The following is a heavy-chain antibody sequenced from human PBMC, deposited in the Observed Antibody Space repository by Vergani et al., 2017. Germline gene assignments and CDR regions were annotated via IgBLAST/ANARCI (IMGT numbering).Heavy chain of an antibody. J-gene: IGHJ4*02. CDR3: TTDRRFLEWLSV. CDR2: IKSKTDGGTT. V-gene: IGHV3-15*07. Sequence: EVQLVESGGGLVQPGRSLRLSCAASGFTFSNAWMNWVRQAPGKGLEWVGRIKSKTDGGTTDYAAPVKGRFTISRDDSKNTLYLQMNSLKTEDTAVYYCTTDRRFLEWLSVWGQGTLVTVSS. D-gene: IGHD3-3*01. CDR1: GFTFSNAW.